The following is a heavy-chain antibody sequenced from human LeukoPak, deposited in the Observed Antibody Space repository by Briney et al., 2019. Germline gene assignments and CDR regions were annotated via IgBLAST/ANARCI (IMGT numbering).Heavy chain of an antibody. CDR1: GGPLSSYH. V-gene: IGHV4-4*07. J-gene: IGHJ4*02. CDR3: ARAPWNAPFDY. D-gene: IGHD1-1*01. CDR2: IYTSGST. Sequence: SDPLSLPCTVWGGPLSSYHWIGLRQPAGKALEWSGRIYTSGSTNYNPSLKSRVTMSVDTSKNQFSLKLSSVTAAGTAVYYCARAPWNAPFDYWGQGTLVTVSS.